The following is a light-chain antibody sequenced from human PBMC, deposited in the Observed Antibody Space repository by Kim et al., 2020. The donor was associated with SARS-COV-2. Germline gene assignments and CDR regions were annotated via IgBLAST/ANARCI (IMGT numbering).Light chain of an antibody. CDR3: NSRDSNDNVV. J-gene: IGLJ2*01. CDR1: SQRSYY. CDR2: GKN. Sequence: VAVGQKVRITCQGDSQRSYYATWYQQKPGQAPILVIYGKNNRPSGIPDRFSGSSSGNTASLTITGTQAGDEADYYCNSRDSNDNVVFGGGTKLTVL. V-gene: IGLV3-19*01.